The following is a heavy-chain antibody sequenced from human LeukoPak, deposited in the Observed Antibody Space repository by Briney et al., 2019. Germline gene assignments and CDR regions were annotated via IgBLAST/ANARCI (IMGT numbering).Heavy chain of an antibody. J-gene: IGHJ4*02. CDR2: ISYDGNNE. V-gene: IGHV3-30*18. CDR3: AKDHSILWFGDHYFDY. CDR1: EFTFNSYG. D-gene: IGHD3-10*01. Sequence: GGSLRLSCSASEFTFNSYGMHWVRQAPGKGLEWVAIISYDGNNEDYADSVKGRFTISRDNSKNTLYLQMNSLRAEDTAVYYCAKDHSILWFGDHYFDYWGQGTLVTVSS.